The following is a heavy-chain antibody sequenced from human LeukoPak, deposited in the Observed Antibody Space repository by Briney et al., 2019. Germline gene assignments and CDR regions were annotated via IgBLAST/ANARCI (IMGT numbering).Heavy chain of an antibody. CDR1: GFTFDDYA. CDR2: LRWNSDNI. D-gene: IGHD1-1*01. Sequence: GGSLRLSCAASGFTFDDYAMHWVRQAPGKGLEWVAGLRWNSDNIVYVDSVKGRFSISRDNAKKSLYLQMNSLKPEDAGLYFCAKDFNDFSGFDYWGQGTLVTVSS. CDR3: AKDFNDFSGFDY. J-gene: IGHJ4*02. V-gene: IGHV3-9*01.